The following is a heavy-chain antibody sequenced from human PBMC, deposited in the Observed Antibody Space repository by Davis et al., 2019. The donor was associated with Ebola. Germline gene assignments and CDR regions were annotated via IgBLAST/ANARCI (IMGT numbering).Heavy chain of an antibody. Sequence: GESLKISCAASGFTFSSYWMSWVRQAPGKGLEWISGISGNGDSTYYADSVKGRFTISRDNSRNTLDLQMNSLRVEDTAVYFCGMRAPPDAFELWGQGTMVTVSS. J-gene: IGHJ3*01. V-gene: IGHV3-23*01. CDR3: GMRAPPDAFEL. CDR2: ISGNGDST. CDR1: GFTFSSYW.